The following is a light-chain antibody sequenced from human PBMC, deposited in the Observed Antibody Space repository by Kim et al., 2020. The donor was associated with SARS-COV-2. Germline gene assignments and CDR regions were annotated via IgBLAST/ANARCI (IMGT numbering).Light chain of an antibody. CDR3: LQYNTYPWT. CDR2: VAS. CDR1: QDIGSL. J-gene: IGKJ1*01. Sequence: ASVGDRVTFTCRASQDIGSLLGWYQQKPWKAPKLLIYVASTLQSGVPSRFSGSGSGTDFTLTISSLQPEDFATYYCLQYNTYPWTSGQGTKVDIK. V-gene: IGKV1-6*01.